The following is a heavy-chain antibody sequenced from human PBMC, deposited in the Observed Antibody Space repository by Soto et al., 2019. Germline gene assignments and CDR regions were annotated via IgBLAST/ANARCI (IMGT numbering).Heavy chain of an antibody. Sequence: GGSLRLSCAASGFTFSSYGMHWVRQAPGKGLEWVAVISYDGSNKYYADSVKGRFTISRDNSKNTLYLQMNSLRAEDTAVYYCAKDPLEYYDFWSGYYGFDYWGQGTLVTVSS. CDR2: ISYDGSNK. V-gene: IGHV3-30*18. D-gene: IGHD3-3*01. CDR3: AKDPLEYYDFWSGYYGFDY. J-gene: IGHJ4*02. CDR1: GFTFSSYG.